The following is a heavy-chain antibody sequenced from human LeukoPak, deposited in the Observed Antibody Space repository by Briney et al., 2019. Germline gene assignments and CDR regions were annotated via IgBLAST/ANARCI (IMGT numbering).Heavy chain of an antibody. D-gene: IGHD3-22*01. V-gene: IGHV3-23*01. CDR1: GFTFRNYA. CDR3: ARGVHYDSPVVAFDI. J-gene: IGHJ3*02. CDR2: ISGDAESI. Sequence: PGGSLRLSCVVSGFTFRNYAMSWVRQAPGKGLEWVSVISGDAESIDYGDPVKGRFTISKDSAKNTLFLEMNSLTAEDTARYYCARGVHYDSPVVAFDIWGQGTMVTVSS.